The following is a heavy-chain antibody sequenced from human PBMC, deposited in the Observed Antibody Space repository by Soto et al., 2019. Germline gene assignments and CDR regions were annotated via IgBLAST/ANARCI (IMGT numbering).Heavy chain of an antibody. CDR1: GFTFYTAW. J-gene: IGHJ5*02. Sequence: EVQLVESGGDLVKPGGSLRLSCAASGFTFYTAWLNWVRQAPGKGLEWVGRIKSKNDGETTDYAAPVKGRFTISRDDSINTLYLQMNSLKTDDSAVYYCVTDTRGSWGQGTLVTVSS. CDR3: VTDTRGS. V-gene: IGHV3-15*07. D-gene: IGHD3-3*01. CDR2: IKSKNDGETT.